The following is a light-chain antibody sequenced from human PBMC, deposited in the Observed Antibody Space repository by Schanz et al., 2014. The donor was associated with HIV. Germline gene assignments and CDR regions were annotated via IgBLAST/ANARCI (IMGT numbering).Light chain of an antibody. CDR2: NSY. CDR1: SSNIGSNA. J-gene: IGLJ3*02. CDR3: AGWDDGLKGWV. V-gene: IGLV1-44*01. Sequence: QSVVTQPPSASGTPGQRVTISCSGSSSNIGSNAVNWFQHLPGTAPKLLIYNSYHRPSGVPDRFSGSGSGTSASLAISGLQSDDEADYYCAGWDDGLKGWVFGGGTKLTVL.